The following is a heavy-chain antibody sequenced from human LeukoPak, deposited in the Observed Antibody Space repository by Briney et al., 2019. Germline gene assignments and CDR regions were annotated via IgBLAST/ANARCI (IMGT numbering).Heavy chain of an antibody. Sequence: APVKVSCKASGSTFSGYYMHWVRQAPGQGLEWMGWINPNSGGTNYAQKFQGRVTMTRDTSISTAYMELSRLRSDDTAVYYCARIFCSSSSCYFFDYWGQGTLVTVS. CDR1: GSTFSGYY. CDR3: ARIFCSSSSCYFFDY. CDR2: INPNSGGT. D-gene: IGHD2-2*01. V-gene: IGHV1-2*02. J-gene: IGHJ4*02.